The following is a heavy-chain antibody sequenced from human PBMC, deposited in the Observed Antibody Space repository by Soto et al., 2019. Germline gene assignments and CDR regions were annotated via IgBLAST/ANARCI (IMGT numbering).Heavy chain of an antibody. V-gene: IGHV1-3*01. Sequence: WASVKVSCKASGGTFSSYAMHWVRQAPGQRLEWMGWINAGNGNTKYSQKFQGRVTITRDTSASTAYMELSSLRSEDTAVYYCARGWAGVRDGYNLREYYFDYWGQGTLVTVSS. CDR1: GGTFSSYA. CDR2: INAGNGNT. J-gene: IGHJ4*02. D-gene: IGHD5-12*01. CDR3: ARGWAGVRDGYNLREYYFDY.